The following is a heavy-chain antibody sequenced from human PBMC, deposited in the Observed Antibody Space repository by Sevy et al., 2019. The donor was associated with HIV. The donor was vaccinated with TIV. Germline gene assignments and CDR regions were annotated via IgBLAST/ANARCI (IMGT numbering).Heavy chain of an antibody. J-gene: IGHJ4*02. CDR3: APGSSWGYFDY. D-gene: IGHD6-13*01. V-gene: IGHV3-11*01. CDR2: ISSSGSTI. CDR1: GFTFSDYY. Sequence: GGSLRLSCAASGFTFSDYYMSWIRQAPGKGLGWVSYISSSGSTIYYADYVKGRFTMSRDNAKNSLYLKMNSLRAEDTAVYYCAPGSSWGYFDYWGQGTLVTVSS.